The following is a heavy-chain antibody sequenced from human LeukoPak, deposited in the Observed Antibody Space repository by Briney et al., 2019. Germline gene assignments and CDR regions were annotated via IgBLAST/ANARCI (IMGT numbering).Heavy chain of an antibody. Sequence: PSETLSLTCTVSGGSISSGSYYWAWIRQPPGKGLEWIGSIYYSGSISHNPSLKSRVTISVDTSKNQFSLKLSSVTAADTAVYYCARVSRGYRGFFDYWGQGTLVTVSS. CDR3: ARVSRGYRGFFDY. CDR2: IYYSGSI. D-gene: IGHD5-18*01. V-gene: IGHV4-39*07. CDR1: GGSISSGSYY. J-gene: IGHJ4*02.